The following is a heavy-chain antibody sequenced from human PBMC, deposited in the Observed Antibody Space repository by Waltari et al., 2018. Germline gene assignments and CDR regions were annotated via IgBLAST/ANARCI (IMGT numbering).Heavy chain of an antibody. CDR1: TFTVPTQP. Sequence: VQLLESGGGLVQPGGSLRVSCAASTFTVPTQPMGWVSQAPGEGLEWGSVIYSGGRTDFGDSVKGRFTMSRDDSKNTVYLQMNSLRPEDTALYYCARFGLALDLWGQGTMVTVSS. V-gene: IGHV3-23*03. D-gene: IGHD3-16*01. CDR2: IYSGGRT. CDR3: ARFGLALDL. J-gene: IGHJ3*01.